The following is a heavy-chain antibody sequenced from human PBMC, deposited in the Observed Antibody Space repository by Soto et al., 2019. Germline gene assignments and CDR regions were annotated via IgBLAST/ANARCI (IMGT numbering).Heavy chain of an antibody. CDR1: GETFSRST. Sequence: QVQLVQSGAEVKKPGASVKVSCKTSGETFSRSTISWVRQAPGQGLEWMGWISAYSGNVKYAWKFQDRVTMTTDTSTSTAYVELRRLRFDDTAVYYCAIANYGDDDYWGQGTLVTVSS. CDR2: ISAYSGNV. V-gene: IGHV1-18*01. D-gene: IGHD4-17*01. J-gene: IGHJ4*02. CDR3: AIANYGDDDY.